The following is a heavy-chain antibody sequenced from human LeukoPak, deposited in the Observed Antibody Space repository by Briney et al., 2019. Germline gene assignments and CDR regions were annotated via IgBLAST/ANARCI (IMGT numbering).Heavy chain of an antibody. CDR2: VDRSGST. V-gene: IGHV4-34*01. Sequence: PSETLSLTCAVYGGSFSGYSWTWIRQPPGKGLEWIGEVDRSGSTNYNPALKSRLTISVDTSKNQFSLKLSSVTAADTAVYYCARHIFDYSYDTALFDYWGQGTLVTVSS. D-gene: IGHD3-22*01. CDR1: GGSFSGYS. CDR3: ARHIFDYSYDTALFDY. J-gene: IGHJ4*02.